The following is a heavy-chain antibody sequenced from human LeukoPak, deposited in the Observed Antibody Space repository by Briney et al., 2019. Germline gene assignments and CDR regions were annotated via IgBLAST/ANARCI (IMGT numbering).Heavy chain of an antibody. CDR3: PTDSGEFGGDWGLYYFDN. D-gene: IGHD3-16*01. J-gene: IGHJ4*02. CDR2: IKTKTDDGTS. Sequence: GGSLRLSCAASGFTFSNVWMSWVRQAPGKGLEWVGRIKTKTDDGTSDYAAPVKGRFTISRGDSENTLYLQMNSLKTEDTAVYYCPTDSGEFGGDWGLYYFDNWGKETLVTVSS. V-gene: IGHV3-15*01. CDR1: GFTFSNVW.